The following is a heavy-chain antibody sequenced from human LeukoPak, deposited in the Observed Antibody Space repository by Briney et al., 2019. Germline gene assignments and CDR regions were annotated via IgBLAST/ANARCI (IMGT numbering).Heavy chain of an antibody. J-gene: IGHJ5*02. D-gene: IGHD5-12*01. CDR1: GGSINNYY. V-gene: IGHV4-59*01. CDR3: ARGGGYTENYFDP. CDR2: VYYTGST. Sequence: SETLSLTCTVSGGSINNYYWNWIRQPPGKGLEWIGYVYYTGSTNYNPSLKSRVTISVDTSKNQFSLKLSSVTAADTAVYYCARGGGYTENYFDPWGQGTLVTVSS.